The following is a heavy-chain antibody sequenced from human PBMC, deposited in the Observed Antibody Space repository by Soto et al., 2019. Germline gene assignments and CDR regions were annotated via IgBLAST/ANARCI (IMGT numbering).Heavy chain of an antibody. Sequence: SETLSLTCTVSGDSISSYYWTWIRQPPGKGLEWIGSIHYTGYSNYSPSLKSRVIMSVDTSKEQFSLSLTSVTAADTAVYYCARSAFGPYDSSGYYDYRGQGILVTVSS. CDR1: GDSISSYY. D-gene: IGHD3-22*01. V-gene: IGHV4-59*01. CDR3: ARSAFGPYDSSGYYDY. CDR2: IHYTGYS. J-gene: IGHJ4*02.